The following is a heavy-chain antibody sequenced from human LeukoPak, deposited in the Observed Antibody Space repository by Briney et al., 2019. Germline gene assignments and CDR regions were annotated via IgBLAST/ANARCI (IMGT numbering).Heavy chain of an antibody. V-gene: IGHV5-51*01. CDR2: IYPGDSDT. Sequence: GESLKISCKGSGSSFTSYWIGWVRQMPGKGLEWMGIIYPGDSDTRYSPSFQGQVTISADKSISTAYLQWSSLKASDTAVYYCARGVWATTTGPNDAFDIWGQGAMVTVSS. CDR1: GSSFTSYW. D-gene: IGHD4-17*01. J-gene: IGHJ3*02. CDR3: ARGVWATTTGPNDAFDI.